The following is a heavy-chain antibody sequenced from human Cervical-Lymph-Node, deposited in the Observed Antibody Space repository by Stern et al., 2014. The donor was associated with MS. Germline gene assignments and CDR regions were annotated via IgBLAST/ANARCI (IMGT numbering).Heavy chain of an antibody. CDR2: INPISGVT. J-gene: IGHJ5*02. Sequence: QVQLVQSGAEVKKPGASVKVSCKASGYTFNYYMHWVRQAPGQGPEWMGRINPISGVTDYARKFQGRVTMTRDTSISTAYMELSRLRSDDTAVYYCAKDYSTSSSNWFDPWGQGTLVTVSS. CDR3: AKDYSTSSSNWFDP. V-gene: IGHV1-2*02. CDR1: GYTFNYY. D-gene: IGHD6-6*01.